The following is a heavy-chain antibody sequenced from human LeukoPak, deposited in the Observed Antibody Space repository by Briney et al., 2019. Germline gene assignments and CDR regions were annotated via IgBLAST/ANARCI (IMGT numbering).Heavy chain of an antibody. D-gene: IGHD3-22*01. J-gene: IGHJ4*02. CDR3: ARAASSYDSSGYQIYYFDY. CDR2: IIPIFGTA. V-gene: IGHV1-69*06. CDR1: GGTFSSYA. Sequence: SVKVSCKASGGTFSSYAISWVRQAPGQGLELMGRIIPIFGTANYAQKFQGRVTITADKSTSTAYMKLSSLRSEDTAVYYCARAASSYDSSGYQIYYFDYWGQGTLVTVSS.